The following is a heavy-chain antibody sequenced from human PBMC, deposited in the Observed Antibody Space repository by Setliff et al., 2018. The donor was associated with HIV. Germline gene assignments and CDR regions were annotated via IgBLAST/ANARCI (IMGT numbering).Heavy chain of an antibody. CDR1: GGSLRSHY. V-gene: IGHV4-59*11. CDR3: ARDVAPPLAGDVWSGNGL. D-gene: IGHD3-3*01. Sequence: TLSLTCSVSGGSLRSHYWSWIRQAPGKGLQWIGNVYYRAKTGATTDHNPSLRSRISISLDVSKNQLSLRLRSVTAADPAIYYCARDVAPPLAGDVWSGNGLWGQGTQVTVSS. CDR2: VYYRAKTGATT. J-gene: IGHJ4*02.